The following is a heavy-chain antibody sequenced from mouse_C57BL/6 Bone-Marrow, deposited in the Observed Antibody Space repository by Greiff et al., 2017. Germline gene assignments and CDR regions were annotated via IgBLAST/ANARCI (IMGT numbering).Heavy chain of an antibody. CDR3: ARSGLRPFDY. CDR2: IYPGGGYT. D-gene: IGHD1-2*01. J-gene: IGHJ2*01. CDR1: GYTFTNYW. Sequence: VQLQQSGAELVRPGTSVKMSCKASGYTFTNYWIGWAKQRPGHGLEWIGDIYPGGGYTNYNEKFKGKATLTADKSSSTAYMQFSSLTSEDAAIYYCARSGLRPFDYWGQGTTLTVSS. V-gene: IGHV1-63*01.